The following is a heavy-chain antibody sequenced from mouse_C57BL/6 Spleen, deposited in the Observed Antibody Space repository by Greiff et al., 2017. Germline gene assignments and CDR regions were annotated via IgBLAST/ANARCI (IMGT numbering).Heavy chain of an antibody. D-gene: IGHD1-1*01. CDR1: GYTFTDYY. CDR3: ARNYYGSSYAWCAY. CDR2: IYPGSGNT. J-gene: IGHJ3*01. V-gene: IGHV1-76*01. Sequence: QVHVKQSGAELVRPGASVKLSCKASGYTFTDYYINWVKQRPGQGLEWIARIYPGSGNTYYNEKFKGKATLTAEKSSSTAYMQLSSLTSEDSAVYFCARNYYGSSYAWCAYWGQGTLVTVSA.